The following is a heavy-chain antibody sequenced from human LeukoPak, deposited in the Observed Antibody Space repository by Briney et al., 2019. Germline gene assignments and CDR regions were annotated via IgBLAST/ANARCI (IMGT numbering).Heavy chain of an antibody. CDR1: GVSISSNSYY. J-gene: IGHJ4*02. Sequence: PSETLSLTCNVSGVSISSNSYYWSWLRQPAGKGPEWIGHISTSGSSNSNPSLKSRVTISVDTSKNQFSLRLSSVTAADTAVYYCARVPHAVTASVVFLYHFDYWGQGTLVTVSS. CDR2: ISTSGSS. V-gene: IGHV4-61*09. D-gene: IGHD2-21*02. CDR3: ARVPHAVTASVVFLYHFDY.